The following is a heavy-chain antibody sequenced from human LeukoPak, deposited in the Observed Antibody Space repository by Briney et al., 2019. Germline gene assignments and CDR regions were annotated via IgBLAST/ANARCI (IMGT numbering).Heavy chain of an antibody. Sequence: GASVKVSCKASGYGFSDVYFNWVRQAPGQGLEWMGWINPHSGATNYAQRFQGRVSTDASFDTAYMELSRLTSDDTAVYYCATSSSVTHTRDPWGQGTLVTVSS. CDR2: INPHSGAT. D-gene: IGHD5/OR15-5a*01. CDR3: ATSSSVTHTRDP. V-gene: IGHV1-2*02. J-gene: IGHJ5*02. CDR1: GYGFSDVY.